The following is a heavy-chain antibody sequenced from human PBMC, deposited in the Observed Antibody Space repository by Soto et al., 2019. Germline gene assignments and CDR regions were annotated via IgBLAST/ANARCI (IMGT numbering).Heavy chain of an antibody. CDR3: AREGGSASLDY. V-gene: IGHV3-74*01. J-gene: IGHJ4*02. CDR2: FNSDGSST. Sequence: GGSLRLSCAASGFTLNNYWMHWVRQAPGKGLVWVSRFNSDGSSTTYADSVKGRFTISRDNAKNTLYLQMNSLRAEDTAVYYCAREGGSASLDYWGQGTVVTVS. D-gene: IGHD3-16*01. CDR1: GFTLNNYW.